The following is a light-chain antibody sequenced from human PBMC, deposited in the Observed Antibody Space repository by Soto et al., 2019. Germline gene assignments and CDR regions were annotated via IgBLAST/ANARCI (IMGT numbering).Light chain of an antibody. V-gene: IGLV2-8*01. J-gene: IGLJ2*01. CDR2: EVS. CDR1: SSDVGGYNY. Sequence: QSALTQPPSASGSPGQSVTISCTGMSSDVGGYNYVSWYQQHPGKAPKLMIYEVSKRPSGVPDRCSGSKSGNTASLTVSGLQAEDEADYYCSSYAGANSVVFGGGTKVTVL. CDR3: SSYAGANSVV.